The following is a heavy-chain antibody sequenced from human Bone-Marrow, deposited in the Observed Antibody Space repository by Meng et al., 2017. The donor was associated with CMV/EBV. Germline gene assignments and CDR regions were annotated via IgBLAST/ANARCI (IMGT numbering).Heavy chain of an antibody. D-gene: IGHD2-2*01. J-gene: IGHJ5*02. CDR2: INPNSGGT. V-gene: IGHV1-2*02. CDR3: ARQVETTDIVVVPAAYFNWFDP. CDR1: GYTFTGYY. Sequence: ASVKVSCKASGYTFTGYYMHWVRQAPGQGLEWMGWINPNSGGTNYAQKFQGRVTMTRDTSISTAYMELSRLRSDDTAVYYCARQVETTDIVVVPAAYFNWFDPRGQGTLVTVSS.